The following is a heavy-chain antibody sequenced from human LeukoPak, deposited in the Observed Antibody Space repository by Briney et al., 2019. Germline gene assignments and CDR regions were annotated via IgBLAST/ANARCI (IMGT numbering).Heavy chain of an antibody. CDR2: ISSSSSYT. CDR1: GFTFSDYY. V-gene: IGHV3-11*06. J-gene: IGHJ4*02. D-gene: IGHD6-6*01. Sequence: SGGSLRLSCAASGFTFSDYYMSWIRQAPGKGLEWVSYISSSSSYTNYADSVKGRFTISRDNAKNSLYLQMNSLRAEDTGVYYRARVVDYYFDYWGQGTLVTVSS. CDR3: ARVVDYYFDY.